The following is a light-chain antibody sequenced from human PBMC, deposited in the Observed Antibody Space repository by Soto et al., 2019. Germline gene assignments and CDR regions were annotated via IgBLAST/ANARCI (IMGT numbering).Light chain of an antibody. J-gene: IGKJ1*01. CDR1: QSVSSSY. CDR2: GAS. CDR3: QRYGSPPWT. Sequence: EIVLTQSPGTLSLSPGESATLSCRASQSVSSSYVAWYQQKPGQAPRLLIYGASSRATGIPDRFSGRGAGTDFTLTSSILDAEDVAVYYCQRYGSPPWTFGQGTKVDIK. V-gene: IGKV3-20*01.